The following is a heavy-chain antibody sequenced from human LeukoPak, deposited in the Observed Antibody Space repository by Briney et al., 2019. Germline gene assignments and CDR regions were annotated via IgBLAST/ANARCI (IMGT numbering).Heavy chain of an antibody. Sequence: GGSLRLSCAASGFTVYSYAMSRVRQAPGKGLEWVSAIRGSGVATFYADSVKGRFTISRDNSRNTLYLQMNSLRAEDTAVYFCAARVDTTLVWGQGTLVTVSS. V-gene: IGHV3-23*01. CDR1: GFTVYSYA. CDR3: AARVDTTLV. J-gene: IGHJ4*02. CDR2: IRGSGVAT. D-gene: IGHD1-1*01.